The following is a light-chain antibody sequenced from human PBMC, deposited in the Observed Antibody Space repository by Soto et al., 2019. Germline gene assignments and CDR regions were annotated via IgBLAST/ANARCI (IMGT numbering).Light chain of an antibody. J-gene: IGKJ4*01. V-gene: IGKV3-20*01. Sequence: EIVLTQSPGTLSLSPGERATLSCRASQTLSNSFIAWYQQKPGQAPRLLIYDTSSRATGVPDRYSASGSGTDFTLTISRLESEDFALYYCQQYYTSPLTFGGGTKVDI. CDR1: QTLSNSF. CDR2: DTS. CDR3: QQYYTSPLT.